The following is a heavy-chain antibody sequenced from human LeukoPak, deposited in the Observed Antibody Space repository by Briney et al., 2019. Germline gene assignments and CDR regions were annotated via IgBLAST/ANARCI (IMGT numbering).Heavy chain of an antibody. CDR2: IYYSGST. V-gene: IGHV4-59*01. CDR3: AGAVAYCGGDCYYSAFDI. Sequence: SETLSLTCTVSGGSISSYYWSWIRQPPGKGLEWIGYIYYSGSTNYNPSLKSRATISVDTSKNQFSLKLSSVTAADTAVYYCAGAVAYCGGDCYYSAFDIWGQGTMVTVSS. J-gene: IGHJ3*02. D-gene: IGHD2-21*02. CDR1: GGSISSYY.